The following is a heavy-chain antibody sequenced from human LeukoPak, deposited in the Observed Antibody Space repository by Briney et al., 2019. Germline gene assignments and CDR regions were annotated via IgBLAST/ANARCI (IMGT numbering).Heavy chain of an antibody. J-gene: IGHJ3*02. CDR1: GGTFSIYA. CDR3: ARSTTSRIAAAGSRIDI. CDR2: IIPILGIA. D-gene: IGHD6-13*01. V-gene: IGHV1-69*04. Sequence: GASVNVSCKASGGTFSIYAISWVRQAPGQGLEWMGRIIPILGIANYAQKFQGRVTITADKSTSTAYMELSSLRSEDTAVYYCARSTTSRIAAAGSRIDIWGQGTMVTVSS.